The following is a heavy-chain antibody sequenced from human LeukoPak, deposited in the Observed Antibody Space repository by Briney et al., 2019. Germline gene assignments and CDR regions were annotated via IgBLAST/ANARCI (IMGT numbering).Heavy chain of an antibody. V-gene: IGHV4-4*07. Sequence: SETLSLTCTVSGGSISSYYWSWIRQPAGKGLEWSGRIYTSGSTNYNPSLKSRVTMSVDTSKNQFSLKLSSVTAADTAVYYCARDCSSTSCYRYYFDYWGQGTLVTVSS. CDR2: IYTSGST. CDR1: GGSISSYY. CDR3: ARDCSSTSCYRYYFDY. D-gene: IGHD2-2*01. J-gene: IGHJ4*02.